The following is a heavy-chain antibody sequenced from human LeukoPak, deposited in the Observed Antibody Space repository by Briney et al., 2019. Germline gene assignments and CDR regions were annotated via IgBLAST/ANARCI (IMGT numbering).Heavy chain of an antibody. V-gene: IGHV3-48*01. CDR3: ARDLDWGPDH. CDR2: ISSDSSTI. J-gene: IGHJ4*02. Sequence: QPGGSLRLSCAASGFTLSSYSMNWVRQAPGKGLEWVSYISSDSSTIYYTDSVKGRFTISRDNARNSLFLQMNSLRAEDTAVYYCARDLDWGPDHWGQGTLVTVSS. D-gene: IGHD3-9*01. CDR1: GFTLSSYS.